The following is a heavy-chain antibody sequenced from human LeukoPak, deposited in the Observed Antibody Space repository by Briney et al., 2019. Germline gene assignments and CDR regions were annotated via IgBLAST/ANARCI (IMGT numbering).Heavy chain of an antibody. D-gene: IGHD4-23*01. V-gene: IGHV3-23*01. J-gene: IGHJ6*03. CDR3: AKDLLVTPDYYYYYMDV. CDR1: GFTFSSYA. Sequence: PGGSLRLSCAASGFTFSSYAMSWVRQAPGKGLEWVSAISGSGGSTYYADSVKGRFTISRDNSKNTLYLQMNSLRAEDTAVYYCAKDLLVTPDYYYYYMDVWGKGTTVTVSS. CDR2: ISGSGGST.